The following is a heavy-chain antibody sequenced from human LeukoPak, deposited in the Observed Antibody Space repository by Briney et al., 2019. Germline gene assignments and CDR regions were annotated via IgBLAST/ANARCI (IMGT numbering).Heavy chain of an antibody. D-gene: IGHD6-13*01. Sequence: GGSLRLSCAASGFTFSSHGMNWVRQAPGKGLGWVASIRDDGSAKYYMDSVKGRFSISRDDAKNSLYLQMNSLRAEDTAVYYCARDSRGIAAGADYWGQGTLVTVSS. CDR2: IRDDGSAK. J-gene: IGHJ4*02. V-gene: IGHV3-7*01. CDR3: ARDSRGIAAGADY. CDR1: GFTFSSHG.